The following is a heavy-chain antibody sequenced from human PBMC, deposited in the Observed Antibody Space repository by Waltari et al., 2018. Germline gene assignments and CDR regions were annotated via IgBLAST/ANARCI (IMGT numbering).Heavy chain of an antibody. CDR3: ARDPGELENLSYYYYGMDV. V-gene: IGHV3-9*01. CDR1: GFTFDDYA. D-gene: IGHD1-1*01. CDR2: ISWNSGSI. Sequence: GRSLRLSCAASGFTFDDYAMHWVRQAPGKGLEWVSGISWNSGSIGYADSVKGRFTISRDNSKNTLYLQMNSLRAEDTAVYYCARDPGELENLSYYYYGMDVWGQGTTVTVSS. J-gene: IGHJ6*02.